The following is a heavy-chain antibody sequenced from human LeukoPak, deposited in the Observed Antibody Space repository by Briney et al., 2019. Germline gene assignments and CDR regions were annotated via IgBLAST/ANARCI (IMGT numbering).Heavy chain of an antibody. CDR3: ARDFKDVSP. CDR1: GFTFSSYA. J-gene: IGHJ5*02. CDR2: TKTDGSDT. Sequence: PGGSLRLSCAASGFTFSSYAMSWVRHAPGQGPVWVSGTKTDGSDTRYADSVKGRFTISRDNAKSTLYLQMDSLRAEDTAMYYCARDFKDVSPWGPGTLVTVSS. V-gene: IGHV3-74*01.